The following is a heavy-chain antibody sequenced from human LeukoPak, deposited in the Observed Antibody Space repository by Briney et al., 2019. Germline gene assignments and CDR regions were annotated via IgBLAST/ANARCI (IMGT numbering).Heavy chain of an antibody. J-gene: IGHJ4*02. CDR1: GYTFTRYY. CDR3: ARGRGSYYFDY. D-gene: IGHD1-26*01. V-gene: IGHV1-2*02. CDR2: INPNSGGT. Sequence: ASVKVSCKASGYTFTRYYMHWMRQAPGQGLEWMGWINPNSGGTNYAQKFQGRVTMTRDTSISTAYMELSRLRSDDTAVDYCARGRGSYYFDYWGQGTLVTVPS.